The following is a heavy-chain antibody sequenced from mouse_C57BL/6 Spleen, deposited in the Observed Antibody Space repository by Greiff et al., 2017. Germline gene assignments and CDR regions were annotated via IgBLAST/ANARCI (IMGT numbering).Heavy chain of an antibody. CDR2: ISSGSSTI. V-gene: IGHV5-17*01. CDR3: ARRGFITTVVAKDYAMDY. CDR1: GFTFSDYG. J-gene: IGHJ4*01. Sequence: EVQLVESGGGLVKPGGSLKLSCAASGFTFSDYGMHWVRQAPEKGLEWVAYISSGSSTIYYADTVKGRFTISRDNAKNTLFLQMTSLRSEDTAMYYCARRGFITTVVAKDYAMDYWGQGTSVTVSS. D-gene: IGHD1-1*01.